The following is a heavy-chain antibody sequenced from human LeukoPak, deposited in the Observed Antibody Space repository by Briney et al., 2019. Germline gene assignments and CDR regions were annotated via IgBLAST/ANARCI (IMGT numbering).Heavy chain of an antibody. Sequence: SETLSLTCAVSGYSISSGYCWGWIRQPPGKGLEWIGSIYHSGSTYYNPSLKSRVTISVDTSKNQFSLKPSSVTAADTALYYCARVATTTNPPQRPFDYWGQGTLVTVSS. CDR3: ARVATTTNPPQRPFDY. CDR2: IYHSGST. J-gene: IGHJ4*02. CDR1: GYSISSGYC. V-gene: IGHV4-38-2*01. D-gene: IGHD5-12*01.